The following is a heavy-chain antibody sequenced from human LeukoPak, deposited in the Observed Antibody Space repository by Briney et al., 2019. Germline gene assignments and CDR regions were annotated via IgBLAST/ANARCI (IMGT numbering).Heavy chain of an antibody. J-gene: IGHJ4*02. Sequence: SETLSLTCAVSGGSISSGGYSWSWIRQPPGKGLEWIGYIYYSGSTYYNPSLKSRVTISVDTSKNQFSLKLSSVTAADTAVYYCARGGDYSNYEGLDYWGQGTLVTVSS. V-gene: IGHV4-31*11. D-gene: IGHD4-11*01. CDR3: ARGGDYSNYEGLDY. CDR2: IYYSGST. CDR1: GGSISSGGYS.